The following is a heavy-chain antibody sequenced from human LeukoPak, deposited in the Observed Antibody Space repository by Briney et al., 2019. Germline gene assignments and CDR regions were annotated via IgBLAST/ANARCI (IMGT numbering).Heavy chain of an antibody. V-gene: IGHV3-23*01. J-gene: IGHJ5*02. Sequence: GGSLRLSCAASRFTFNSYAMSWVRQAPGKGLEWVSVIGGSNGITFYVGSVKGRFTISRDNSKDTLYLQMNSLRAEDTAVYYCAKDMGYYDSSGYYYGGWLDPWGQGTLVTVSS. CDR3: AKDMGYYDSSGYYYGGWLDP. CDR1: RFTFNSYA. D-gene: IGHD3-22*01. CDR2: IGGSNGIT.